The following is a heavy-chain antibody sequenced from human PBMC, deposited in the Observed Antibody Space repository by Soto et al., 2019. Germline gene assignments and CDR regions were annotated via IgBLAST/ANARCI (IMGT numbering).Heavy chain of an antibody. CDR2: ISAYNGNT. CDR1: GYTLPIYG. Sequence: SVTVSCTDSGYTLPIYGISWVRQPHRQGLEWMGWISAYNGNTNYAQKLQGRVTMTTDTSTSTAYMELRSLRSDDTAVYYCAREWMVAARGNFDYWGQGTLVTVSS. D-gene: IGHD2-15*01. J-gene: IGHJ4*02. CDR3: AREWMVAARGNFDY. V-gene: IGHV1-18*01.